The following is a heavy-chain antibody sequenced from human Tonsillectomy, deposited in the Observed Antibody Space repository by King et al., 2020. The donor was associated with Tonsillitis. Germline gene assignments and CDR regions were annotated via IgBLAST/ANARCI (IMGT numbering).Heavy chain of an antibody. V-gene: IGHV4-39*01. CDR1: GGSISSSDHY. CDR2: MYYSATF. CDR3: ARYVSGSFDY. J-gene: IGHJ4*02. D-gene: IGHD1-26*01. Sequence: QLQESGPGVVKPSETLSLTCTVSGGSISSSDHYWAWIRQPPGKGLEGIGYMYYSATFFHNPSLKSRITISGGTSENRFSLKLSSVAAADTAVYFCARYVSGSFDYWGQGALVTVPS.